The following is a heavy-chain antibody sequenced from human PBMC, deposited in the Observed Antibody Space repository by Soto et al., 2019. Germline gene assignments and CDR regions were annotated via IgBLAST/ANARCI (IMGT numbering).Heavy chain of an antibody. D-gene: IGHD3-3*01. CDR2: ISAYNGNT. CDR3: ARDYDFWSGYSSPYGMDV. V-gene: IGHV1-18*01. J-gene: IGHJ6*02. Sequence: ASVKVSWKASGYTFTSYGISWVRQAPGQGLEWMGWISAYNGNTNYAQKLQGRVTMTTDTSTSTAYMELRSLRSDDTAVYYCARDYDFWSGYSSPYGMDVWGQGTTVTVSS. CDR1: GYTFTSYG.